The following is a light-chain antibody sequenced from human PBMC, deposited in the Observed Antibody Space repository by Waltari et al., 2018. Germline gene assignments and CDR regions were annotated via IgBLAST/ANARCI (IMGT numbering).Light chain of an antibody. CDR1: QSVLHSSNNKNY. J-gene: IGKJ4*01. Sequence: DIAMTQSPDSLAVSLGERATINCKSRQSVLHSSNNKNYLAWYQQKAGQPPKLLIYWASTRESRVPDRVSGSGSETDFTLTISSLQAEDVGVYYCQQYYTTPPTFGGGTKVEIK. V-gene: IGKV4-1*01. CDR2: WAS. CDR3: QQYYTTPPT.